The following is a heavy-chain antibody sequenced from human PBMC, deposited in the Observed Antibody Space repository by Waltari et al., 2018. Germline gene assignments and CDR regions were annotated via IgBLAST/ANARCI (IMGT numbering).Heavy chain of an antibody. CDR1: GGSISSSSYY. Sequence: QLQLQDSGPGLVKPSETLSLTCTVSGGSISSSSYYWGWIRQPPGKGLEWIGSIYYSGSTYYNPSLKSRVTIFVDTSKNQFSLKLSSVTAADTAVYYCARLYGDNYADFDYWGQGTLVTVSS. CDR3: ARLYGDNYADFDY. J-gene: IGHJ4*02. V-gene: IGHV4-39*01. CDR2: IYYSGST. D-gene: IGHD4-17*01.